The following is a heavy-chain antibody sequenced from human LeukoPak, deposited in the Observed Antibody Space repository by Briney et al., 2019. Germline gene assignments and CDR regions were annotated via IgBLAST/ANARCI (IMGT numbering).Heavy chain of an antibody. V-gene: IGHV4-59*01. J-gene: IGHJ3*02. CDR2: IYYSGST. Sequence: ETLSLTCAVSGGSISSYYWSWIRQAPGKGLEWVGYIYYSGSTNYNPSLKSRVTISGDTSTNQFSLKLNSVTTADTAVYYCARARSDLRYFDWSKGEGAFAIWGQGTMVTVSS. CDR1: GGSISSYY. CDR3: ARARSDLRYFDWSKGEGAFAI. D-gene: IGHD3-9*01.